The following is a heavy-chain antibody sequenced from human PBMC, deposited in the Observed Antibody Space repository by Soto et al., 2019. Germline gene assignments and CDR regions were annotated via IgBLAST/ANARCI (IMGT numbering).Heavy chain of an antibody. CDR1: GFTFSSYG. J-gene: IGHJ6*02. V-gene: IGHV3-30*03. Sequence: PGGSLRLSCSASGFTFSSYGMHWVRQAPGKGLEWVAVISYDGSNKYYADSVKGRFTISRDNSKNTLYLQMNSLRAEDTAVYYCATEVGATTNYYYGMDVWGQGTTVTVSS. CDR2: ISYDGSNK. CDR3: ATEVGATTNYYYGMDV. D-gene: IGHD1-26*01.